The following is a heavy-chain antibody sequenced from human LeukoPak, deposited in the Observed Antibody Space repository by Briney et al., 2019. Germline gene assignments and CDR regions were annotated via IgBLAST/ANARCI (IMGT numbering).Heavy chain of an antibody. D-gene: IGHD2-8*01. V-gene: IGHV1-18*01. J-gene: IGHJ4*02. CDR3: AKDHQYDFDY. CDR2: IGAYNGNT. Sequence: ASVNVSCKASGYTFSSNGISWVRQAPGQGLEWMGWIGAYNGNTNYAQNFQGRVTMTTDTSTSTAYMELRTLRSDDTAVYYCAKDHQYDFDYWGQGTLVTVSS. CDR1: GYTFSSNG.